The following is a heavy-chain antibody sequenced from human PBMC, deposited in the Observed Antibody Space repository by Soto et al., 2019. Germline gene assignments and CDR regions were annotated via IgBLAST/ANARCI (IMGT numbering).Heavy chain of an antibody. CDR2: IYYSGST. D-gene: IGHD3-3*01. Sequence: SETLSLTCTVSGGSISSYYWSWIRQPPGKGLEWIGYIYYSGSTNYNPSLKSRVTISVDTSKNQFSLKLSSVTAADTAVYYCARVSWSGYPYYYHYMDVWGKGTTVTVSS. J-gene: IGHJ6*03. CDR1: GGSISSYY. CDR3: ARVSWSGYPYYYHYMDV. V-gene: IGHV4-59*01.